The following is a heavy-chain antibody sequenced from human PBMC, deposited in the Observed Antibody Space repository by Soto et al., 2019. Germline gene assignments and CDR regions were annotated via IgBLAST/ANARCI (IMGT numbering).Heavy chain of an antibody. D-gene: IGHD6-13*01. CDR1: GFTFSSYG. J-gene: IGHJ4*02. CDR2: ISYDGSNK. V-gene: IGHV3-30*18. Sequence: QVQLVESGGGVVQPGRSLRLSCAASGFTFSSYGMHWVRQAPGKGLEWVEVISYDGSNKYYADSVKGRFTISRDNSKNTLYLQMNSLRAEDTAVYYCAKDLEIGDIAAAGTGGFDYWGQGTLVTVSS. CDR3: AKDLEIGDIAAAGTGGFDY.